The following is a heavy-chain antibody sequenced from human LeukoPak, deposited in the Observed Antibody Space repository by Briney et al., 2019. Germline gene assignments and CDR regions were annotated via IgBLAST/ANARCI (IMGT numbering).Heavy chain of an antibody. Sequence: GRSLRLSCVGSGFTFSDAWMSWVRQAPGKGLEWVGRIKSKSDGGTIDYAAPVKGRFTISRDDSRNTLYLQMNSLKTEDTAVYYCTTRRQDGWWGQGTLVTVS. CDR2: IKSKSDGGTI. CDR1: GFTFSDAW. D-gene: IGHD2-15*01. V-gene: IGHV3-15*01. J-gene: IGHJ4*02. CDR3: TTRRQDGW.